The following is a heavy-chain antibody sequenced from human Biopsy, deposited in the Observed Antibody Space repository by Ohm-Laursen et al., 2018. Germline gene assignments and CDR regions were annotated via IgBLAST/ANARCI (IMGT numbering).Heavy chain of an antibody. D-gene: IGHD1/OR15-1a*01. Sequence: SLRLSCAASGFDFSDYSMSWVRQAPGKGLEWVSSVTTTSSYIYYADSVKGRFTISRDNAKNSLYLQMNSLRAEDTAVYYCARGRTGGWGQGTLVIVSS. V-gene: IGHV3-21*04. CDR1: GFDFSDYS. J-gene: IGHJ4*02. CDR2: VTTTSSYI. CDR3: ARGRTGG.